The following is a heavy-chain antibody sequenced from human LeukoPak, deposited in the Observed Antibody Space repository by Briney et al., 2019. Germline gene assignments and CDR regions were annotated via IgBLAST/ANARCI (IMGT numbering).Heavy chain of an antibody. Sequence: SETLSLTCTVSGGSISSYYWSWIRQPPGKGLEWIGYIYYSGSTNYNPSLKSRVTISVDTSKNQFSLRLSSVTAADTAVYYCARHGDSSGXNXFDYWGQGTLVTVSS. CDR2: IYYSGST. J-gene: IGHJ4*02. V-gene: IGHV4-59*08. CDR1: GGSISSYY. CDR3: ARHGDSSGXNXFDY. D-gene: IGHD6-19*01.